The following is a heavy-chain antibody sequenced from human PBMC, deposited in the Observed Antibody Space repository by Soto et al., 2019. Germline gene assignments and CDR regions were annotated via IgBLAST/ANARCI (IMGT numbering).Heavy chain of an antibody. CDR3: ARRPVAATPLTHPFDY. J-gene: IGHJ4*02. CDR1: GGSFTGYY. CDR2: INHSAST. V-gene: IGHV4-34*01. Sequence: SETLSLTCAVYGGSFTGYYWSWIRQPPGKGLEWIGEINHSASTNYNPSLKSRVTISVDTSKNQCSLKLSSVTAADTAVCYCARRPVAATPLTHPFDYWGQGTLVTVSS. D-gene: IGHD2-15*01.